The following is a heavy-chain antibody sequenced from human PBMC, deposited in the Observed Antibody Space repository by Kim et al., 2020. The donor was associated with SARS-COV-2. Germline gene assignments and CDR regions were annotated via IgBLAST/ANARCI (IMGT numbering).Heavy chain of an antibody. V-gene: IGHV1-2*02. CDR3: ARDDTADDQFFDY. D-gene: IGHD1-1*01. Sequence: YAEKFQGRVTMTRDTSINTVYMELSRLRSDDTAFYFCARDDTADDQFFDYWGQGNLVTVSS. J-gene: IGHJ4*02.